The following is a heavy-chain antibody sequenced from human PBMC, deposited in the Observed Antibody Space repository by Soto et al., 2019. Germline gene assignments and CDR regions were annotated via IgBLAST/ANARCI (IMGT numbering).Heavy chain of an antibody. CDR3: TTDVSDRYSYGFPRYYYYYGMDV. CDR2: IKSKTDGGTT. CDR1: GFTFSNAW. D-gene: IGHD5-18*01. V-gene: IGHV3-15*01. J-gene: IGHJ6*02. Sequence: EVQLVESGGGLVKPGGSLRLSCAASGFTFSNAWMSWVRQAPGKGLEWVGRIKSKTDGGTTDYAAPVKGRFTISRDDSKNTLYLQMNSLKTGATAVYYCTTDVSDRYSYGFPRYYYYYGMDVWGQGTTVTVSS.